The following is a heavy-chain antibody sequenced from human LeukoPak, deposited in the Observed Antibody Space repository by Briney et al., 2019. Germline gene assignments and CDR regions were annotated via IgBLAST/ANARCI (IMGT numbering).Heavy chain of an antibody. CDR3: ARVRSGWSRGRFDY. Sequence: ASVKVSCKASGYTFTGYYMHWVRQAPGQGLEWMGWINPNSGGTNYAQKFQGRVTMTRDTSISTAYMELSRLRSDDTAVYYCARVRSGWSRGRFDYWAREPWSPSPQ. CDR1: GYTFTGYY. CDR2: INPNSGGT. J-gene: IGHJ4*02. V-gene: IGHV1-2*02. D-gene: IGHD6-19*01.